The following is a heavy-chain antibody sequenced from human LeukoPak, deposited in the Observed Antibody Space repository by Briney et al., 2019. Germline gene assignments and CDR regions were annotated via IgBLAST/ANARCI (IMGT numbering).Heavy chain of an antibody. CDR3: AREPYRRYYYYYYMDV. D-gene: IGHD4-11*01. V-gene: IGHV4-34*01. CDR1: GGSFSGYY. Sequence: SETLSLTCAVYGGSFSGYYWSWLRQPTGKGLEWIGEINHSGSTNYTPSLKSQVTISVHTSKNQFSLKLSSVTAADTAVYYCAREPYRRYYYYYYMDVWGKGTTVTVSS. J-gene: IGHJ6*03. CDR2: INHSGST.